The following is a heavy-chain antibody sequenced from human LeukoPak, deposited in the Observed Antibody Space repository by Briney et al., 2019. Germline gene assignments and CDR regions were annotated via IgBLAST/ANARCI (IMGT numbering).Heavy chain of an antibody. V-gene: IGHV3-7*01. Sequence: GGSLRLSCAASGFTFSNYFISWVRQAPGKGLEWVANIKQDGSEKYYVDSVKGRFTISRDNAKNSLYLQMNSLRAEDTAVYYCAELGITMIGGVWGKGTTVTISS. CDR3: AELGITMIGGV. J-gene: IGHJ6*04. CDR2: IKQDGSEK. D-gene: IGHD3-10*02. CDR1: GFTFSNYF.